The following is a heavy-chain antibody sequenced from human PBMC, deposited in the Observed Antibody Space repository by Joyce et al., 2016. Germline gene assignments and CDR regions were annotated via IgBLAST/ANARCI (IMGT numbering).Heavy chain of an antibody. D-gene: IGHD3-3*01. CDR1: GYSFVSYG. V-gene: IGHV1-18*04. CDR2: VGGNKGHT. Sequence: QGHLVQSGGEVKRPGASVRVSCKASGYSFVSYGISWGRQAPGQGLEWMGWVGGNKGHTKYREKFNSRLALTTDASSSTAYMELRSLRSDDTAVYFCARQEYDFWTGADPLDIWGQGTVVTVSS. J-gene: IGHJ3*02. CDR3: ARQEYDFWTGADPLDI.